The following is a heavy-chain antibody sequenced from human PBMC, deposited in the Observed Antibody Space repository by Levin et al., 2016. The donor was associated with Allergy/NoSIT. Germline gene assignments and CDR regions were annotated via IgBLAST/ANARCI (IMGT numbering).Heavy chain of an antibody. D-gene: IGHD3-16*01. Sequence: WVRQAPGQGLEWMGGIIPIFGTANYAQKFQGRVTITADESTSTAYMELSSLRSEDTAVYYCARSKDDYVWGINSGFFDIWGQGTMVTVSS. CDR3: ARSKDDYVWGINSGFFDI. V-gene: IGHV1-69*01. CDR2: IIPIFGTA. J-gene: IGHJ3*02.